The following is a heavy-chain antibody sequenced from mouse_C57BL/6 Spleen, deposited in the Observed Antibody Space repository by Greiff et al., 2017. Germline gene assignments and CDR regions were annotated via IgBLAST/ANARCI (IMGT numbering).Heavy chain of an antibody. Sequence: VQLQQPGAELVKPGASVKLSCKASGYTFTSYWMHWVKQRPGQGLEWIGMIHPNSGSTKYNEKFKSKATLTVDKSSSTAYMQLSSLTSEDSAVYYCARGYSNYLWYFDVWGTGTTVTVSS. D-gene: IGHD2-5*01. CDR3: ARGYSNYLWYFDV. J-gene: IGHJ1*03. V-gene: IGHV1-64*01. CDR1: GYTFTSYW. CDR2: IHPNSGST.